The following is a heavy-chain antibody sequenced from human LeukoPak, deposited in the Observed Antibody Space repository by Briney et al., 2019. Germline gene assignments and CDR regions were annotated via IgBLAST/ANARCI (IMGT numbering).Heavy chain of an antibody. Sequence: PGGSLRLSCAASGFTFSSYAMHWVRQAPGKGLEWVAVISYDGSNKYYADSVKGRFTISRDNTKNTLYLQMNSLRAEDTAVYYCAREIRTPTYYYDSSSNNLFDYWGQGTLVTVSS. CDR3: AREIRTPTYYYDSSSNNLFDY. J-gene: IGHJ4*02. V-gene: IGHV3-30-3*01. D-gene: IGHD3-22*01. CDR1: GFTFSSYA. CDR2: ISYDGSNK.